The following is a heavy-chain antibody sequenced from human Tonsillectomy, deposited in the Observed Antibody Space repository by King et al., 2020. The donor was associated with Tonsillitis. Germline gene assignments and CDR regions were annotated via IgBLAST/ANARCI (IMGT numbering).Heavy chain of an antibody. D-gene: IGHD6-19*01. CDR1: GFTFSSFA. CDR2: LNDSGTST. CDR3: AKGGSGWYGGLDY. V-gene: IGHV3-23*04. Sequence: VQLVESGGGLVQPEGSLRLSCAASGFTFSSFAMNWVRQAPGKGLGWGSPLNDSGTSTYYPDAVKGRFTRSSDNSKNPLYLQMDSLRVEDTAVYYCAKGGSGWYGGLDYWGQGTLVTVSS. J-gene: IGHJ4*02.